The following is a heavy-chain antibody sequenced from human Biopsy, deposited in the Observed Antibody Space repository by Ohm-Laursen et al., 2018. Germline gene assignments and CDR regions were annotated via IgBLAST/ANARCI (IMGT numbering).Heavy chain of an antibody. D-gene: IGHD2-15*01. Sequence: GSLRLSCTAFGFTFSTYWMHWVRQAPGKGLVWVSRINRDESSTSYADFMKGRFTISRDNAKNTLYLQMNSLRAEDTAVYYCARGGAGGGDYWGQGTLVTVSS. J-gene: IGHJ4*02. CDR2: INRDESST. CDR1: GFTFSTYW. CDR3: ARGGAGGGDY. V-gene: IGHV3-74*01.